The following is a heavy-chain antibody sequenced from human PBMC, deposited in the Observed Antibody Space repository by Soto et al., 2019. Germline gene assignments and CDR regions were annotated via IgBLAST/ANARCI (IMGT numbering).Heavy chain of an antibody. D-gene: IGHD3-16*01. CDR3: ARSWVTGKGGIDV. CDR1: GYTFTSYG. V-gene: IGHV1-18*01. Sequence: ASVKVSCKASGYTFTSYGLSWVRQAPGQGLEWMGWINGYTGNTNYAQKFQGRVTMTTDTSTNTAYLDLWTLISDDTAVYYCARSWVTGKGGIDVWGQGTTVTVSS. CDR2: INGYTGNT. J-gene: IGHJ6*02.